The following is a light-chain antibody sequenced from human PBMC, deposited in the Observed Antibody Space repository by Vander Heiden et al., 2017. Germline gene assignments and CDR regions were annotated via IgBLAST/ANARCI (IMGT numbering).Light chain of an antibody. J-gene: IGKJ4*01. Sequence: DIQMTQSPSSLSASVGDRVTITCRGSQSISNSLNWYQQKPGKAPKLLISVASSLQTGVPSRFSGTGSGTDFTLTISSLQPEDFATYFCQQSYSTPLTFGGGTKVEIK. CDR2: VAS. V-gene: IGKV1-39*01. CDR3: QQSYSTPLT. CDR1: QSISNS.